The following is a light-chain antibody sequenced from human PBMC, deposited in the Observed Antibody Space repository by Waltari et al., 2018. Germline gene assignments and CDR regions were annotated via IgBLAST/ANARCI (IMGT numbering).Light chain of an antibody. J-gene: IGLJ3*02. V-gene: IGLV8-61*01. Sequence: QTVVTQEPSFSVSPGGTVTLTCGLTSASVSTSYYPSWYQQTPGQAPRALIYRTNSRSSGVPDRFSGSILGNKAAITITGAQADDESDYYCALYMPSDIWVFGGGTRLTVL. CDR2: RTN. CDR3: ALYMPSDIWV. CDR1: SASVSTSYY.